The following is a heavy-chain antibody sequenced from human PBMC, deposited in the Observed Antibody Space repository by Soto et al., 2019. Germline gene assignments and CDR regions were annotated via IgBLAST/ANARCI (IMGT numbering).Heavy chain of an antibody. CDR1: GGSISSGGYY. CDR2: IYYSGST. D-gene: IGHD4-17*01. CDR3: AGSMTTVTTGWYFDL. J-gene: IGHJ2*01. V-gene: IGHV4-31*03. Sequence: QVQLQESGPGLVKPSQTLSLTCTVSGGSISSGGYYWSWIRQHPGKGLEWIGYIYYSGSTYYNPSLKSRVTISVDTSKNQFSLKLSSVPAADTAVYYCAGSMTTVTTGWYFDLWGRGTLVTVSS.